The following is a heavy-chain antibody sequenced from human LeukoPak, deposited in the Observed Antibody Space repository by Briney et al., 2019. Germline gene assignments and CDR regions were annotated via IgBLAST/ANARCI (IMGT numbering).Heavy chain of an antibody. CDR2: IYPGDSDT. Sequence: PGEFLKISCKGSGYSFTSCWIGWVRQMPGKGLEWMGIIYPGDSDTRYSPSFQGQVTISADKSISTAYLQWSSLKASDTAMYYCARQGGYDYEGSDYWGQGTLVTVST. D-gene: IGHD5-12*01. J-gene: IGHJ4*02. CDR1: GYSFTSCW. CDR3: ARQGGYDYEGSDY. V-gene: IGHV5-51*01.